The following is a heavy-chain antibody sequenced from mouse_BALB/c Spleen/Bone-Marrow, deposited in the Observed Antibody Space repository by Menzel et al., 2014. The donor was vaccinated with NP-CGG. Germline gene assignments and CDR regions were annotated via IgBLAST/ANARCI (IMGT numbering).Heavy chain of an antibody. V-gene: IGHV5-9-2*01. CDR3: ARHAYYDQTEVSFVY. CDR2: ISGDGRYT. Sequence: EVQLVESGGGLVKSGGSLKLSCAASGFSFSNYGMSWVRQTPGKRLEWVATISGDGRYTFYSDSVKGRFTISRDNAKNNLYLQLSSLRSEDTALYYCARHAYYDQTEVSFVYWGQGTLVTVSA. D-gene: IGHD2-4*01. CDR1: GFSFSNYG. J-gene: IGHJ3*01.